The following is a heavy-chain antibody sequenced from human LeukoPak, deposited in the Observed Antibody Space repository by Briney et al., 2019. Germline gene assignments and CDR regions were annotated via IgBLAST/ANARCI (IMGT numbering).Heavy chain of an antibody. CDR3: ARVNHGPYYYGMDV. J-gene: IGHJ6*02. CDR1: GGSINSYY. V-gene: IGHV4-4*07. Sequence: SETPSLTCTVSGGSINSYYWSWIRQPAGKGLEWIGRIYTSGSTNYNPSLKSRVTMSVDTSKNQFSLKLSSVTAADTAVYYCARVNHGPYYYGMDVWGQGTRVTVSS. CDR2: IYTSGST.